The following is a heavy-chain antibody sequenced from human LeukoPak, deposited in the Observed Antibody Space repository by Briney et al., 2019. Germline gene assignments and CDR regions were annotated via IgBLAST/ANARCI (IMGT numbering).Heavy chain of an antibody. CDR1: GYTFTDCH. V-gene: IGHV1-2*06. CDR2: IDPKSDGT. Sequence: ASVKVSCKASGYTFTDCHIHWVRQAPGQGLEWMGRIDPKSDGTIYAQKFQGRVTMTRDTSIGTAYMELSSLKPDDTAVYYCARAESGTHGYWGQGTLVTVSS. CDR3: ARAESGTHGY. J-gene: IGHJ4*02. D-gene: IGHD1-26*01.